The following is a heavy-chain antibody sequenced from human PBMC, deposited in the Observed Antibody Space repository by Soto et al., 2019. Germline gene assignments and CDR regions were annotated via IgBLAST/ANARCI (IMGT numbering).Heavy chain of an antibody. Sequence: QVQLVQSGAEVKKPGASVKVSCKASGYTFTSYYMHLVRQAPGQGLEWLGLINPSGGSTSYAQKFQGRLTMPRDTSTSTVDMELSSLRSEDTAVYYCASGGIAVAGTPHDAFDIWGQGTMGTVSS. CDR3: ASGGIAVAGTPHDAFDI. D-gene: IGHD6-19*01. CDR1: GYTFTSYY. CDR2: INPSGGST. V-gene: IGHV1-46*01. J-gene: IGHJ3*02.